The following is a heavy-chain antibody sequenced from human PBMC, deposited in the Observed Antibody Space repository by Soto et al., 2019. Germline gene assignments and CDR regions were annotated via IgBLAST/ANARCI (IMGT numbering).Heavy chain of an antibody. Sequence: PGGSLRLSCAASGFTFSSYWMSWVRQAPGKGLEWVANIKQDGSEKYYVDSVKGRFTISRDNAKNSLYLQMNSLRAEDTAVYYCARDSRITIFGVVIKRGGMDVWGQGTTVTVSS. CDR1: GFTFSSYW. CDR3: ARDSRITIFGVVIKRGGMDV. CDR2: IKQDGSEK. V-gene: IGHV3-7*01. D-gene: IGHD3-3*01. J-gene: IGHJ6*02.